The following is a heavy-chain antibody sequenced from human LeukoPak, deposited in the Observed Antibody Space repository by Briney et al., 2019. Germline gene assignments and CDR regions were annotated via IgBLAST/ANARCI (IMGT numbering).Heavy chain of an antibody. CDR1: GFTFDDYA. J-gene: IGHJ4*02. CDR3: AKDPCYYDSSGYYLPDY. D-gene: IGHD3-22*01. Sequence: GGSLRLSCAASGFTFDDYAMHWVRQAPGKGLEWVSLISGDGGSTYYADSVKGRFTISRDNSKNSLYLQMNSLRTEDTALYYCAKDPCYYDSSGYYLPDYWGQGTLVTVSS. V-gene: IGHV3-43*02. CDR2: ISGDGGST.